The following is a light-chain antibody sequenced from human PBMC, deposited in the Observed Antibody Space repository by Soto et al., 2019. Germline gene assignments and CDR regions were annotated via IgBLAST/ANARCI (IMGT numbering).Light chain of an antibody. CDR2: EVT. Sequence: QSALIQPPSVSGSPGQSVTISCTGTSSDVGSYDYVSWYQQHPGKAPKLVIYEVTKRPSGVPDRFSGSKSGNTASLTVSGLQAADEADYFCSSFAGNNNLVFGGGTKLTVL. J-gene: IGLJ3*02. CDR3: SSFAGNNNLV. V-gene: IGLV2-8*01. CDR1: SSDVGSYDY.